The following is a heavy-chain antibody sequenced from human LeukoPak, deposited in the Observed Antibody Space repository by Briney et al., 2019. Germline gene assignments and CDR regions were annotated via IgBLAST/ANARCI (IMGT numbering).Heavy chain of an antibody. V-gene: IGHV4-34*01. D-gene: IGHD5-24*01. CDR2: INHSGST. CDR1: GGSFSGYY. Sequence: SETLSLTCAVYGGSFSGYYWSWIRQPPGKGLEWIGEINHSGSTNYNPSLKSRVTISVDTSKNQFSLKLSSVTAADTAVYYCARGAPKIWRDRPGAEYFQHWGQGTLVTVSS. J-gene: IGHJ1*01. CDR3: ARGAPKIWRDRPGAEYFQH.